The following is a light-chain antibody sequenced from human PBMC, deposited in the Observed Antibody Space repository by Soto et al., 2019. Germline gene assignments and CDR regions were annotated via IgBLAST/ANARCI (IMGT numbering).Light chain of an antibody. J-gene: IGKJ1*01. CDR3: QPYNSYSVT. CDR1: QSISSW. V-gene: IGKV1-5*03. CDR2: KAS. Sequence: DIQITQSPSTMSASVGDRVTITCRASQSISSWLAWYQQKPGKAPKLLIYKASSLESGVPSRFSGSGSGTEFTLTISSLQPDDFATYYCQPYNSYSVTFGQ.